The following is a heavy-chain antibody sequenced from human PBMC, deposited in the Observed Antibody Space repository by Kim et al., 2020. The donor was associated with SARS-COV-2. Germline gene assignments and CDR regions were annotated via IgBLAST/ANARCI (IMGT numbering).Heavy chain of an antibody. CDR1: GFTFSSYW. CDR2: INSDGSST. D-gene: IGHD2-15*01. J-gene: IGHJ6*02. V-gene: IGHV3-74*01. Sequence: GGSLRLSCAASGFTFSSYWMHWVRQAPGKGLVWVSRINSDGSSTSYADSVKGRFTISRDNAKNTLYLQMNSLRAEDTAVYYCARADCLSYCSGGSCYSCYYYYGMDVWGQGTTVTVSS. CDR3: ARADCLSYCSGGSCYSCYYYYGMDV.